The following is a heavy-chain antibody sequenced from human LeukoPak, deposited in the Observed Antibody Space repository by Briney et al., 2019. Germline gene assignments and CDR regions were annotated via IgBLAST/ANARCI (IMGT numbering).Heavy chain of an antibody. Sequence: PSEILSLTCAVYGGSFSGYYWSWIRQPPGKGLEWIGEINHSGSTNYNPSLKSRVTISVDTSKNQFSLKLSSVTAADTAVYYCARATYYYGSGTTPHAFDIWGQGTMVTVSS. J-gene: IGHJ3*02. CDR1: GGSFSGYY. D-gene: IGHD3-10*01. V-gene: IGHV4-34*01. CDR2: INHSGST. CDR3: ARATYYYGSGTTPHAFDI.